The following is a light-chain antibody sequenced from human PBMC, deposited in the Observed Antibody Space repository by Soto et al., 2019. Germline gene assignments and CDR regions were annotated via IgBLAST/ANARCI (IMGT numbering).Light chain of an antibody. V-gene: IGLV1-44*01. CDR1: SSNIGSNT. J-gene: IGLJ3*02. CDR2: SNN. CDR3: AAWDDSLNGYWV. Sequence: QSVLTQPPSASGTPGQRVTISCSGSSSNIGSNTVTWYQQLPGTAPKLLIYSNNQRPSGVPDRFSGSKSGTSASLAISGLQSEDEADYDCAAWDDSLNGYWVFGGGTQLTVL.